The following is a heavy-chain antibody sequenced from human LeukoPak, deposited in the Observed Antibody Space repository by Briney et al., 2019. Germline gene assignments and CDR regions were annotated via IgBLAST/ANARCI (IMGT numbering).Heavy chain of an antibody. V-gene: IGHV1-18*04. CDR2: ISAYNGNT. Sequence: ASVKVSCKASGYTFTSYGISWVRQAPGQGLEWMGWISAYNGNTNYAQKLQGRVTMTTDTSTSTAYMELRSLRSADTAVYYCARAATTGYYYGSGSYLVYWGQGTLVTVSS. J-gene: IGHJ4*02. CDR1: GYTFTSYG. CDR3: ARAATTGYYYGSGSYLVY. D-gene: IGHD3-10*01.